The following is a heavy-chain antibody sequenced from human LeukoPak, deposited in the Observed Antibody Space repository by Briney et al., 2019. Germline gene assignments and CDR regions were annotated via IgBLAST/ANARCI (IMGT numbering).Heavy chain of an antibody. V-gene: IGHV3-23*01. Sequence: GGSLRLSCAASGFTFISYAMSWVRQAPGKGLEWVSTISGSGGSTYYADSVKGRFTISRDNSKNTLYLQMNSLGAEDTAVYYCAKVSYGVAGTGVDYWGQGTLVTVSS. D-gene: IGHD6-19*01. CDR3: AKVSYGVAGTGVDY. CDR1: GFTFISYA. CDR2: ISGSGGST. J-gene: IGHJ4*02.